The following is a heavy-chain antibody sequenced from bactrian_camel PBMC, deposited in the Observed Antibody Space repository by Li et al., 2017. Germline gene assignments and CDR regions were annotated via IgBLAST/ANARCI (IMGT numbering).Heavy chain of an antibody. J-gene: IGHJ4*01. Sequence: HVQLVESGGASVQAGGSLTLSCTASGTGRISEEFCMGWFRQAPGKEREGVAAFGSDFSTTYADSVKGRFTISQEAAKSTVYLQMNSLKPEDTAMYFCAAIIQCRANWNETGTYNYWGQGTQVTVS. CDR1: GTGRISEEFC. CDR3: AAIIQCRANWNETGTYNY. CDR2: FGSDFST. V-gene: IGHV3S53*01. D-gene: IGHD8*01.